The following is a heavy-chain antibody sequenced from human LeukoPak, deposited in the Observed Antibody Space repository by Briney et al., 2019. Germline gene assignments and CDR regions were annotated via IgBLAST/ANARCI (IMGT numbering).Heavy chain of an antibody. Sequence: ASVKVSCKASGYTFTSYYMHWVRQAPGQGLEWMGIINPSGGSTSYAQKFQGRVTMTRDTSTSTVYMELGSLRSEDTAVYYCARGGAQRWLQLAFLGYWGQGTLVTVSS. J-gene: IGHJ4*02. CDR2: INPSGGST. CDR1: GYTFTSYY. D-gene: IGHD5-24*01. V-gene: IGHV1-46*01. CDR3: ARGGAQRWLQLAFLGY.